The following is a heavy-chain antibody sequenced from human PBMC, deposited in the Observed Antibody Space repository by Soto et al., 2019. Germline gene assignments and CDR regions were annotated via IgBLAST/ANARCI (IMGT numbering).Heavy chain of an antibody. J-gene: IGHJ4*02. CDR3: ARSRDPLIVVVVAATENYFDY. Sequence: TLSLTCAVYGGSFSGYYWSWIRQPPGKGLEWIGEINHSGSTNYNPSLKSRVTISVDTSKNQFSLKLSSVTAADTAVYYCARSRDPLIVVVVAATENYFDYWGQGTLVTVSS. D-gene: IGHD2-15*01. V-gene: IGHV4-34*01. CDR2: INHSGST. CDR1: GGSFSGYY.